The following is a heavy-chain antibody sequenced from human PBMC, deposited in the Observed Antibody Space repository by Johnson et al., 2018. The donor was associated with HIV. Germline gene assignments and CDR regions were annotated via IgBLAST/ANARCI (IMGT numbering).Heavy chain of an antibody. Sequence: QMLLVESGGGVVQPGRSLRLSCAASGFTFSSYAMHWVRQAPGKGLEWVAVISYDGSNKYYADSVKGRFTISRDNSKNTLYLQMNSLRGEDTAVYYCARGSQEMVTIWNAFDIWGQGTMVTVSS. V-gene: IGHV3-30-3*01. D-gene: IGHD5-24*01. CDR2: ISYDGSNK. CDR3: ARGSQEMVTIWNAFDI. CDR1: GFTFSSYA. J-gene: IGHJ3*02.